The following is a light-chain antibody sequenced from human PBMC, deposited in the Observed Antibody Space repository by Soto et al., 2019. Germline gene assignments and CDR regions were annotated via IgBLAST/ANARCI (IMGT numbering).Light chain of an antibody. CDR3: CSYAGSYTYV. CDR1: SSDVGGYNY. Sequence: QSALTQPRSVSGSPGQSVTISCTGTSSDVGGYNYVSWYQQHPGKAPKLMIYDVSKRPSGVPDSFSGSKSGNTASLTISGLQAEDEADYYCCSYAGSYTYVFGTGTKVTVL. J-gene: IGLJ1*01. CDR2: DVS. V-gene: IGLV2-11*01.